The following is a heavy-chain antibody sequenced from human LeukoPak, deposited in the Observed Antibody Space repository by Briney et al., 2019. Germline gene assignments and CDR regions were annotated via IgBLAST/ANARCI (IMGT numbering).Heavy chain of an antibody. Sequence: GGSLRLSCAASGFIFDDYGMSWVRQAPGKGLEWVSGINWNGGCTGYADSVKGRFTISRDNAKNSLYLQMNSLRAEDTAVYYCARLGTYCSSTSCYNHDAFDIWGQGTMVTVSS. V-gene: IGHV3-20*04. CDR2: INWNGGCT. CDR3: ARLGTYCSSTSCYNHDAFDI. D-gene: IGHD2-2*02. J-gene: IGHJ3*02. CDR1: GFIFDDYG.